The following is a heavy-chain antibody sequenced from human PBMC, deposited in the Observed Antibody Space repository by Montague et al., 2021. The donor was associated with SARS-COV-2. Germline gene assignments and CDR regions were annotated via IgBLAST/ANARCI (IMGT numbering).Heavy chain of an antibody. CDR2: VYYTGST. D-gene: IGHD2-2*01. J-gene: IGHJ4*02. CDR3: ARAQSTCLIAKRVNYFDI. CDR1: AGSISGHY. V-gene: IGHV4-59*11. Sequence: SETLSLTCTVYAGSISGHYWNWIRQPPGKALEWIGYVYYTGSTKYNPSLKSRVTMSVDTPKNRFSLSLRSLTAADTAVYYCARAQSTCLIAKRVNYFDIWGLGALVTVSS.